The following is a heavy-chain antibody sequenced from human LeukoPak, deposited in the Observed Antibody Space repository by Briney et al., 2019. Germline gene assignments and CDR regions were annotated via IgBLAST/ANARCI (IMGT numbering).Heavy chain of an antibody. CDR3: ARGPVALPNDRLSLFFDF. Sequence: SETLSLTCAVYGASFNTYYWTWIRQSPDKGLEWIGEVKHDGDTNVNPSLRSRVVMSVDASKNQFSLKMTSVTAADAAIYFCARGPVALPNDRLSLFFDFWGQGTLVTVSS. J-gene: IGHJ5*01. CDR1: GASFNTYY. D-gene: IGHD2-8*01. V-gene: IGHV4-34*01. CDR2: VKHDGDT.